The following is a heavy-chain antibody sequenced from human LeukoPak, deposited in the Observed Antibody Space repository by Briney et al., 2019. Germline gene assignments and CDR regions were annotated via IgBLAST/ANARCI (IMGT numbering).Heavy chain of an antibody. CDR3: AKYCGYSSSWYKLGFDY. V-gene: IGHV3-23*01. CDR1: GFTFSTYA. CDR2: ISSSGGST. J-gene: IGHJ4*02. Sequence: RPGGSLRLSCAASGFTFSTYAMSWVRQAPGKGLEWVSAISSSGGSTYYADSVKGRFTISRDNSKNTLYLQMNSLRAEDTAVYYCAKYCGYSSSWYKLGFDYWGQGTLVTVSS. D-gene: IGHD6-13*01.